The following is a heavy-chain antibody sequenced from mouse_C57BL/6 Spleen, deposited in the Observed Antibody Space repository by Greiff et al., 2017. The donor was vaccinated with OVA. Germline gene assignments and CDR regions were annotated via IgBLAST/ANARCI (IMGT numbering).Heavy chain of an antibody. Sequence: QVQLKQPGTELVKPGASVKLSCKASGYTFTSYWMHWVKQRPGQGLEWIGNINPSNGGTNYNEKFKSKATLTVDKSSSTAYMQLSSLTSEDSAVYYWARSTTVVGFDYWGQGTTLTVSS. CDR1: GYTFTSYW. J-gene: IGHJ2*01. CDR3: ARSTTVVGFDY. D-gene: IGHD1-1*01. V-gene: IGHV1-53*01. CDR2: INPSNGGT.